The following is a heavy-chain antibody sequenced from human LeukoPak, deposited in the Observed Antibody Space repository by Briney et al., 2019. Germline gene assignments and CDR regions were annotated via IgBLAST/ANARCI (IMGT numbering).Heavy chain of an antibody. Sequence: SQTLSLTCTVSGGSISSGGYYWSWIRQPPGKGLEWIGYIYHSGSTYYNPSLKSRVTISVDRSKNQFSLKLSSVTAADTAVYYCARGGEIVVVPAAMRYNWFDPWGQGTLVTVSS. J-gene: IGHJ5*02. D-gene: IGHD2-2*01. CDR2: IYHSGST. V-gene: IGHV4-30-2*01. CDR1: GGSISSGGYY. CDR3: ARGGEIVVVPAAMRYNWFDP.